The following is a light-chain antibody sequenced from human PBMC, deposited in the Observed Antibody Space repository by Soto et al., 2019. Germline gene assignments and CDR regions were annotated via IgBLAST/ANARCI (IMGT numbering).Light chain of an antibody. V-gene: IGLV2-14*01. J-gene: IGLJ2*01. CDR2: EVK. CDR3: TSYTSSNTVV. CDR1: SSDVGAYNY. Sequence: QSALTQPASVSGSPGQSITISCTGTSSDVGAYNYVSWYQQHPGEAPKLLLYEVKNRPSGASNRFSGFKSGNTASLTIFGLQAEDEADYYCTSYTSSNTVVFGGGTKLTVL.